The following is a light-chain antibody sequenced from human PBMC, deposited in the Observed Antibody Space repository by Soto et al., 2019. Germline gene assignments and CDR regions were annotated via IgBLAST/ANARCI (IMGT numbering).Light chain of an antibody. J-gene: IGKJ4*01. CDR1: QTISTY. Sequence: DIQMTQSPSSLSASVLYIVTITCRSSQTISTYLHEFQQKPGKAPNLLIYAASSLQSGVPSRFSGSGSGTDFTLTISSLQPEDFGTYYCQKTYSNFVTFGGGTKVDIK. V-gene: IGKV1-39*01. CDR2: AAS. CDR3: QKTYSNFVT.